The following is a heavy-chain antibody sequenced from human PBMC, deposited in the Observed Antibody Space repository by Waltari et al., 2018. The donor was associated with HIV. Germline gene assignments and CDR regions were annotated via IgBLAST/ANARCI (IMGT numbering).Heavy chain of an antibody. CDR2: INHSGST. Sequence: QVQLHQWGAGLLKPSETLSLTCAVYGGSFSGSYCSWIRHHQVNGLQWIGQINHSGSTRFSPSLKSRLSMSVDTSKNQFSLKLTSLTAADTAVYYCARGRDLFTYNISSVVWFDPWGQGTLVTVSS. J-gene: IGHJ5*02. CDR1: GGSFSGSY. D-gene: IGHD1-20*01. V-gene: IGHV4-34*01. CDR3: ARGRDLFTYNISSVVWFDP.